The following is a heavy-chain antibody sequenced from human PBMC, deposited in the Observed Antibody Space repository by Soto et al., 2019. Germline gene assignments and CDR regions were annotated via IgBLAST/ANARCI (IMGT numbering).Heavy chain of an antibody. D-gene: IGHD1-26*01. J-gene: IGHJ4*02. Sequence: PSQTLSLTCAVSGASFTGFYWSWISQSPGKGLEWIGEIDHSGITNHNTALKSRATMSVDTSKNQFSLKLRSVTAADTAVYYCARGVSVTLAVQGGAPDKNYFDSWSQGTLVTVSS. V-gene: IGHV4-34*04. CDR3: ARGVSVTLAVQGGAPDKNYFDS. CDR1: GASFTGFY. CDR2: IDHSGIT.